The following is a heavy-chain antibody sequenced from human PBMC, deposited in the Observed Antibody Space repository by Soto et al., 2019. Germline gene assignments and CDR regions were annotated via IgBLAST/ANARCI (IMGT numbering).Heavy chain of an antibody. J-gene: IGHJ4*02. CDR1: GYTFSNYY. V-gene: IGHV1-46*01. CDR2: INPRGGTT. CDR3: ARARGEFDF. Sequence: GASVKVSCKASGYTFSNYYMHWVRQAPGQGLEWMGSINPRGGTTSYAQKFQGRINMTRDTSTSTVYMELSSLRSEDTAMYYCARARGEFDFWGQGTLVTVSS.